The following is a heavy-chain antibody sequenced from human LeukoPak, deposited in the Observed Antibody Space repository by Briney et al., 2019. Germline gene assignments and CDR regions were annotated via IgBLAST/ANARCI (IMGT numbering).Heavy chain of an antibody. J-gene: IGHJ3*02. D-gene: IGHD4-17*01. Sequence: SETLSLTCTVSGGSIRSSSYYWGWIRQPPGKGLEWIGSIYYSGSTYYNPSLKSRVTISVDTSRNQFSLKLSSVTAADTAVYYCARAAYGDYGRVSFDIWGQGTMVTVSS. CDR1: GGSIRSSSYY. V-gene: IGHV4-39*01. CDR2: IYYSGST. CDR3: ARAAYGDYGRVSFDI.